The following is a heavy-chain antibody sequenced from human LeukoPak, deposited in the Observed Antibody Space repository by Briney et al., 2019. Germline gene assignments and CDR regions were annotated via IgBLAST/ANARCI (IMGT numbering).Heavy chain of an antibody. CDR3: AKDRQYGDYGGGDFFDS. CDR1: GLTFSDSS. V-gene: IGHV3-21*04. CDR2: ISGDSIHI. D-gene: IGHD4-17*01. J-gene: IGHJ4*02. Sequence: GGSLRLSCVASGLTFSDSSMNWVRQAPGKGLDWIASISGDSIHILYADSVKGRFTVSRDNTEGSLYLQMDSLRSEDTALYYCAKDRQYGDYGGGDFFDSWGQGTLVTVSS.